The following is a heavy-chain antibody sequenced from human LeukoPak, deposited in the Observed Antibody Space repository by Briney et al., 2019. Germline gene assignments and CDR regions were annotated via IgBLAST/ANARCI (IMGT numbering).Heavy chain of an antibody. CDR2: ISAYNGNT. D-gene: IGHD1-14*01. CDR1: GYTFTGYY. J-gene: IGHJ4*02. CDR3: ALEPDY. Sequence: ASVKVSCKASGYTFTGYYMHWVRQAPGQGLEWMGWISAYNGNTNYAQKLQGRVTMTTDTSTSTAYMELRSLRSDDTAVYYCALEPDYWGQGTLVTVSS. V-gene: IGHV1-18*04.